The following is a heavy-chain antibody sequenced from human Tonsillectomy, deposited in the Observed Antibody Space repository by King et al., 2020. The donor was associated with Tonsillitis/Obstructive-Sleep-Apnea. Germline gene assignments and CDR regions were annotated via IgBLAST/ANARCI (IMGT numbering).Heavy chain of an antibody. V-gene: IGHV5-51*01. CDR1: GYSFTSYW. J-gene: IGHJ3*02. CDR2: IYPGDSDT. D-gene: IGHD3-22*01. Sequence: VQLVQSGAEVKKPGESLKISCKGSGYSFTSYWIGWVRQMPGKGLEWMGIIYPGDSDTRYSPSFQGQDTISADKSISTAYLQWSSLKASDTAMYYCASHEDTSGYYGAFDIWGQGTMVTVSS. CDR3: ASHEDTSGYYGAFDI.